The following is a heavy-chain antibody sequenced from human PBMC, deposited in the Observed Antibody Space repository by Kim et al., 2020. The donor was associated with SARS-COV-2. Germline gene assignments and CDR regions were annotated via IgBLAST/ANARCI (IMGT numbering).Heavy chain of an antibody. CDR1: GGSFSGYY. J-gene: IGHJ6*02. CDR2: INHSGST. D-gene: IGHD6-13*01. CDR3: ARALAGSAPYYYYYGMDV. V-gene: IGHV4-34*01. Sequence: SETLSLTCAVYGGSFSGYYWSWIRQPPGKGLEWIGEINHSGSTNYNPSLKSRVTISVDTSKNQFSLKLSSVTAADTAVYYCARALAGSAPYYYYYGMDVWGQGTTVTVSS.